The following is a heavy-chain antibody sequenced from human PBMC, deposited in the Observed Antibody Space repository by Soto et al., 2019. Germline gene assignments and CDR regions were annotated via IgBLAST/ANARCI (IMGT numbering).Heavy chain of an antibody. CDR3: ANPYFHGSGSSCYPTPFDY. V-gene: IGHV3-23*01. Sequence: GGSLRLSCAASGFTFSSYAMSWVRQAPGKGLEWVSAISGSGGSTYYADSVKGRFTISRDNSKNTLYLQMNSLRAEDTAVYYCANPYFHGSGSSCYPTPFDYWGQGTLVTVSS. CDR2: ISGSGGST. D-gene: IGHD2-15*01. CDR1: GFTFSSYA. J-gene: IGHJ4*02.